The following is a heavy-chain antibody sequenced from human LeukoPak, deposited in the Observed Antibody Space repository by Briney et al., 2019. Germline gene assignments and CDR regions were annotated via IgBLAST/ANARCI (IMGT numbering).Heavy chain of an antibody. CDR3: ATERGDYAFDI. Sequence: SETLSLTCTVSGGSISSYYWSWILQPPGKGLQWIGYIYYSGSTNYNPSLKSRVTISVDTSKNQFSLKLSSVAAADTAVYYCATERGDYAFDIWGQGTMVTVSS. J-gene: IGHJ3*02. V-gene: IGHV4-59*01. CDR1: GGSISSYY. CDR2: IYYSGST. D-gene: IGHD3-16*01.